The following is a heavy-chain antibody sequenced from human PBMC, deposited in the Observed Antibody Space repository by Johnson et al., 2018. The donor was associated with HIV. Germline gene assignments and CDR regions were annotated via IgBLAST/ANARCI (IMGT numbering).Heavy chain of an antibody. CDR1: GFTFSNYG. J-gene: IGHJ3*02. V-gene: IGHV3-30*02. Sequence: VQLVESGGGVVQPGGSLRLSCAASGFTFSNYGIHWVRQAPGKGLEWVAFIRYDGTNKFYADSVKGRFTISRDNSKNTLYLQMNSLRAEDTAVYYCASAYYDIFTGRDDAFDIWGQGTMVTVSS. D-gene: IGHD3-9*01. CDR2: IRYDGTNK. CDR3: ASAYYDIFTGRDDAFDI.